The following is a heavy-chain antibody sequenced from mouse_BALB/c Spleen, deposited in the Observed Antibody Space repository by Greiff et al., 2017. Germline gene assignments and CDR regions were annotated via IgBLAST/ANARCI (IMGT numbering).Heavy chain of an antibody. CDR3: ARDSYYYGSAYYAMDY. CDR1: GFTFSSYA. Sequence: DVMLVESGGGLVKPGGSLKLSCAASGFTFSSYAMSWVRQTPEKRLEWVASISSGGSTYYPDSVKGRFTISRDNARNILYLQMSSLRSEDTAMYYCARDSYYYGSAYYAMDYWGQGTSVTVSS. V-gene: IGHV5-6-5*01. D-gene: IGHD1-1*01. J-gene: IGHJ4*01. CDR2: ISSGGST.